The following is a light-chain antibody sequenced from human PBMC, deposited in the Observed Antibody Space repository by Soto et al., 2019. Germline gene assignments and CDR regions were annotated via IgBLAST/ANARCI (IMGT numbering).Light chain of an antibody. Sequence: QSALTQPASVSGSPGQSITISCAGTMRDVGAYNLVSWYQQHPGRAPQLIIYEVTKRPSGVPDRFSGSKSGNTASLTVSGLQADDEAHYYCASYAGDTNLGVVGGGTKLTVL. J-gene: IGLJ3*02. CDR3: ASYAGDTNLGV. V-gene: IGLV2-8*01. CDR1: MRDVGAYNL. CDR2: EVT.